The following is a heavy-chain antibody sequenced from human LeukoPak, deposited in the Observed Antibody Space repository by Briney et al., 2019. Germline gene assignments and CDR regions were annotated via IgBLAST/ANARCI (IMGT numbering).Heavy chain of an antibody. CDR2: IYYSGST. CDR1: RGSIGSGAYY. Sequence: PSETLSLTCTVSRGSIGSGAYYWSWIRQHPGKGLEWIGYIYYSGSTNYNPSLKSRVTISVDTSKNQFSLKLSSVTAADTAVYYCARHRYNGEYFDYWGQGTLVTVSS. J-gene: IGHJ4*02. CDR3: ARHRYNGEYFDY. V-gene: IGHV4-61*08. D-gene: IGHD5-24*01.